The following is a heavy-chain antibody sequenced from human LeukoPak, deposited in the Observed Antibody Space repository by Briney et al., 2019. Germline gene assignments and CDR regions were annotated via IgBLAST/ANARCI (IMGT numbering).Heavy chain of an antibody. CDR3: GRDQTPFY. J-gene: IGHJ4*02. V-gene: IGHV3-7*01. CDR1: GFTFDDYA. D-gene: IGHD2-15*01. CDR2: IKDDGSED. Sequence: GGSLRLSCAASGFTFDDYAMHCVRQAPGKGLEWVATIKDDGSEDYYLDSVKGRFTISRDNAKSSMWLQMSSLRAEDTAVYYCGRDQTPFYWGQGSLVTVSS.